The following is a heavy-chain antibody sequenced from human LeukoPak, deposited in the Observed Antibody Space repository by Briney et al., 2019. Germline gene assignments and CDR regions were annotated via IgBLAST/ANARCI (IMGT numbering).Heavy chain of an antibody. V-gene: IGHV4-34*01. CDR3: ARRRQLANYYYYGMDV. CDR1: GGSFSGYY. Sequence: SETLSLTCAVYGGSFSGYYWSWIRQPPGKGLEWIGEINHSGSTNYNPSLKSRVTISEDTSKNQFSLKLSSVTAANTAVYYCARRRQLANYYYYGMDVWGQGTTVTVS. D-gene: IGHD6-13*01. J-gene: IGHJ6*02. CDR2: INHSGST.